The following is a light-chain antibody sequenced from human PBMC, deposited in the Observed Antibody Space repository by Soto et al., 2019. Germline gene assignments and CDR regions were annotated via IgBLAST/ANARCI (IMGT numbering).Light chain of an antibody. V-gene: IGLV2-23*01. CDR2: EGS. J-gene: IGLJ1*01. CDR3: RSYAGSGYV. CDR1: SSDVGSYNL. Sequence: QSALTQPASVSGSPGQSITISCTGTSSDVGSYNLGSWYQQHPGKAPKLMIYEGSKRPSGVSNRFSGSKSGNTASLTISGLQAEDEADYYCRSYAGSGYVFGTGTKLTVL.